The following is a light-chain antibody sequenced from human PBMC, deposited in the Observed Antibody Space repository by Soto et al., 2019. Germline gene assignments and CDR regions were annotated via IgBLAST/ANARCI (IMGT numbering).Light chain of an antibody. Sequence: QSVLTQPPSVSGAPGQRVTISCTGSSSNIGAGYDVHWYQQLPGTAPKLLIYGNSNRPSGVPDRFSGSKSGTSASLAITGLQAEDGADYYCQSYDSSLSGVVFGGGTKVT. CDR1: SSNIGAGYD. CDR3: QSYDSSLSGVV. CDR2: GNS. V-gene: IGLV1-40*01. J-gene: IGLJ2*01.